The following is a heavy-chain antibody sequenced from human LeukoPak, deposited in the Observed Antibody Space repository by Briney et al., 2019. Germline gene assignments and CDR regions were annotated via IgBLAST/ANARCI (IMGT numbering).Heavy chain of an antibody. D-gene: IGHD6-19*01. CDR2: IKQDGSNK. V-gene: IGHV3-7*01. CDR1: GFTFSSYC. Sequence: GGSLRLSCAASGFTFSSYCMSWVRQPPGKGLEWVANIKQDGSNKYYVDSVKGRFTISRDNTKNSLYLQMHSLRAEDTAVYYCARVGIAVAGTDYGGEGTLVTVSS. J-gene: IGHJ4*02. CDR3: ARVGIAVAGTDY.